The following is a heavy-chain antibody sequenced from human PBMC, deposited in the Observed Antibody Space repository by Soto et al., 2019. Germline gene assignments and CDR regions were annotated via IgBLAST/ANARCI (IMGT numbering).Heavy chain of an antibody. CDR1: GFIVSNYH. J-gene: IGHJ4*02. D-gene: IGHD4-4*01. V-gene: IGHV3-66*01. CDR2: ITVGDVT. CDR3: AGGRDYSKGGDH. Sequence: EVQLVDSGGGLVQPGGSLRLSCAASGFIVSNYHMNWVRQAPGKGPEWVSIITVGDVTYYADSVKGRFTISRDISRNTVYLQMNSLRGDDTAVYYCAGGRDYSKGGDHWGQGTLVIVSS.